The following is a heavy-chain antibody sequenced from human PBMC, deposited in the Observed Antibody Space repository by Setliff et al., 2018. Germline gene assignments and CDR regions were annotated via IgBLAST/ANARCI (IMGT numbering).Heavy chain of an antibody. CDR2: IYYSGTA. J-gene: IGHJ4*02. D-gene: IGHD3-22*01. CDR1: GGSISSSSYQ. CDR3: ARRDSTSYYGYSFDF. V-gene: IGHV4-39*01. Sequence: SETLSLTCTVSGGSISSSSYQWGWVRQTPGKGLEWVGSIYYSGTAYYNPSLKSRVTISVDTSKNQFSLQVTSVSAADTAVYYCARRDSTSYYGYSFDFWGRGTLVTVSS.